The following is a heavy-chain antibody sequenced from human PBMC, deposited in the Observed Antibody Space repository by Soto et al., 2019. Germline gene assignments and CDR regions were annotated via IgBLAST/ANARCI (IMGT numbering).Heavy chain of an antibody. V-gene: IGHV4-39*01. Sequence: QLQLQESGPGLVKPSETLSLTCTVSGGSISSSSYYWGWIRQPPGKGLEWIGSIYYSGSTYYNPSLKSRVTISVDTSKNQFSLKLSSVTAADTAVYYCASPARAGLDYYYYYGMDVWGQGTTVTVSS. J-gene: IGHJ6*02. CDR2: IYYSGST. CDR1: GGSISSSSYY. CDR3: ASPARAGLDYYYYYGMDV. D-gene: IGHD6-19*01.